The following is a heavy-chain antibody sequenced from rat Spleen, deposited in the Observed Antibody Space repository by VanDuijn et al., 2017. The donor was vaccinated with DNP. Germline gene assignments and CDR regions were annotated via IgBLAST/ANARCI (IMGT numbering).Heavy chain of an antibody. J-gene: IGHJ4*01. CDR2: ITSSDANP. CDR3: ARFDGYSYLYLMDV. V-gene: IGHV5-31*01. D-gene: IGHD1-12*01. Sequence: EVQLVESGGDLVQPGRSLNLSCVASGFTFKNYWMTWIRQVPGKGLEWVASITSSDANPYYPDSVKGRFTISRDNAQDTRYLQMNSLRPEDTATYYCARFDGYSYLYLMDVWGQGTSVTVSS. CDR1: GFTFKNYW.